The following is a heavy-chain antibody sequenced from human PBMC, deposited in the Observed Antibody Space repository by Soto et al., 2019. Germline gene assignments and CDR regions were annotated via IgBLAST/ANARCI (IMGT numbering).Heavy chain of an antibody. CDR1: GYTFTNSG. CDR3: ARDQGNTTFGVYSMYYYGMDV. D-gene: IGHD3-3*01. V-gene: IGHV1-18*01. CDR2: ISTDNGNT. Sequence: ASVKVSCKASGYTFTNSGISWVRQAPGQGLEWMGWISTDNGNTNYAQHLQGRVSMTTDTSTSTAYMDLRSLRSDDTAVYYCARDQGNTTFGVYSMYYYGMDVWGQGTTVTVSS. J-gene: IGHJ6*02.